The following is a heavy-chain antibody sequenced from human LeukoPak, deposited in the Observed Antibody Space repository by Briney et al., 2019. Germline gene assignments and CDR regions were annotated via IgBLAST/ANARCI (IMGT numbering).Heavy chain of an antibody. J-gene: IGHJ6*02. CDR3: XXXXXXXXXXXPLDYYGMDV. Sequence: SETLSLTCTVSGGSISSYYWSWIRQPAGKGLEWIGRIYTSGSTNYNPSLKSRVTMSVDTSKNQFSLKLSSVTAADTAVYYCXXXXXXXXXXXPLDYYGMDVWGQGTTVTVSS. V-gene: IGHV4-4*07. CDR2: IYTSGST. CDR1: GGSISSYY.